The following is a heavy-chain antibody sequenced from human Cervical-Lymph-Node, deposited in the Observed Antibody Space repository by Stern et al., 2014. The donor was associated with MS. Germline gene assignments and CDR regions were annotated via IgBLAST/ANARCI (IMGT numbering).Heavy chain of an antibody. J-gene: IGHJ4*02. CDR3: ARQSGSALDY. D-gene: IGHD1-1*01. CDR2: ISDDGSNK. Sequence: VQLLQSGGGVVQPETSLRLSCAASGFTFNTYTMHWVRQAPGKGLEWVALISDDGSNKHYADSVEGRFTISRDNSKNTLYLQMNSLRPDDTAAYYCARQSGSALDYWGQGTLVTVSS. V-gene: IGHV3-30*01. CDR1: GFTFNTYT.